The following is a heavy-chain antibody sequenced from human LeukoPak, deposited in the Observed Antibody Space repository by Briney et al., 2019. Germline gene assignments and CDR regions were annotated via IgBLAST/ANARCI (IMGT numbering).Heavy chain of an antibody. Sequence: GGSLRLSCAASGFTFSNAWMSWVRQAPGKGLEWVAFIRYDGSNKYYADSVKGRFTISRDNSKNTLYLQMNSLRAEDTAVYYCAKDQGYSGSFLFDYWGQGTLVTVSS. CDR2: IRYDGSNK. J-gene: IGHJ4*02. CDR3: AKDQGYSGSFLFDY. V-gene: IGHV3-30*02. D-gene: IGHD1-26*01. CDR1: GFTFSNAW.